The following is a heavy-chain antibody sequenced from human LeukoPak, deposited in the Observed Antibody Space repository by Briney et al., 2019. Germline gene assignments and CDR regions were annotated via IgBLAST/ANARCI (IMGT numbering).Heavy chain of an antibody. D-gene: IGHD3-22*01. CDR2: ITTSGGPV. CDR3: AKSLNWGSSGYSPHCDS. CDR1: AFSFSSHS. J-gene: IGHJ5*01. V-gene: IGHV3-48*01. Sequence: SGGSLRLSCAASAFSFSSHSLNWVRQAPGKGLEWISYITTSGGPVYADSVKGRFIISRDNAENSLYLQMNSLRAEDTAVYYCAKSLNWGSSGYSPHCDSWGHGTLVTVSS.